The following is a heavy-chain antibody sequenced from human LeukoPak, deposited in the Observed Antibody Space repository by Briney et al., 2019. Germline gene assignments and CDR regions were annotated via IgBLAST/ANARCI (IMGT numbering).Heavy chain of an antibody. V-gene: IGHV1-2*02. J-gene: IGHJ4*02. CDR2: INPNNGGT. Sequence: ASVKVSCKASGYAFTDYYMHWVRQAPGQGLEWMGWINPNNGGTSYAQKFQGRVTMTRDTSITTAYMELPSLTSDDTAVYYCARGYSSPVPNFDYWGQGTLVTVSS. CDR3: ARGYSSPVPNFDY. D-gene: IGHD6-13*01. CDR1: GYAFTDYY.